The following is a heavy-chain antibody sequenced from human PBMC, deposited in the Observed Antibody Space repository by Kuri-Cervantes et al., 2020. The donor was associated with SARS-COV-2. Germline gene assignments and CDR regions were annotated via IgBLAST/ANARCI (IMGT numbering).Heavy chain of an antibody. CDR3: ARRVVVPAALPSGWYFDL. Sequence: ASVKVSCKTSGYTFTSYDITWVRQATGQGLEWMGWMNPNSGNTGYAQKFQGRVTITRNTSISTAYMELSSLRSEDTAVYYCARRVVVPAALPSGWYFDLWGRGTLVTVSS. CDR2: MNPNSGNT. V-gene: IGHV1-8*03. J-gene: IGHJ2*01. D-gene: IGHD2-2*02. CDR1: GYTFTSYD.